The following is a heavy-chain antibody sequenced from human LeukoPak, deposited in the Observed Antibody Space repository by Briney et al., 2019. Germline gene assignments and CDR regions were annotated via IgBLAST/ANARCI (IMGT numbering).Heavy chain of an antibody. CDR1: GFPFSTYW. CDR2: IKQDGSEK. J-gene: IGHJ4*02. CDR3: ATDLGSSRPNF. D-gene: IGHD6-13*01. Sequence: GGSLRLSCAASGFPFSTYWMNWVRQAPGKGLEWVANIKQDGSEKYYVDSAKGRFTISRDNAKNSLYLQMNSLRAEDTAVYYCATDLGSSRPNFWGQGILVTVSS. V-gene: IGHV3-7*01.